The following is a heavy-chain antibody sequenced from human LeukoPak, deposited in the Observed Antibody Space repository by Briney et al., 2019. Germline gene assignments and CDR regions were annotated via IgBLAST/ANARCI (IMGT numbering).Heavy chain of an antibody. D-gene: IGHD3-22*01. J-gene: IGHJ5*02. CDR3: ARHWDSSAYLNWFDP. Sequence: SETLSLTCTVSGGSISSYYWSWIRQPPGKGLEWIGYIYYSGSTNYNPSLKSRVTISVDTSKNQFSLKLSSVTAADTAMYYCARHWDSSAYLNWFDPWGQGTLVSVSS. CDR2: IYYSGST. V-gene: IGHV4-59*08. CDR1: GGSISSYY.